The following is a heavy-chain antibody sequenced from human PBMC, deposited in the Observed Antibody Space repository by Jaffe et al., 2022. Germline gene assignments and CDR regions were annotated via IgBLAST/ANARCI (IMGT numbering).Heavy chain of an antibody. J-gene: IGHJ4*02. V-gene: IGHV2-26*01. Sequence: QVTLKESGPVLVKPTETLTLTCTVSGFSFGNPRMGVSWIRQPPGKALEWLAHIFSNDEKSYSTSLKSRLTISKDTSKSQVVLTMTNMDPVDTATYYCARISRGDIVATNEFDYWGQGTLVTVSS. D-gene: IGHD5-12*01. CDR3: ARISRGDIVATNEFDY. CDR2: IFSNDEK. CDR1: GFSFGNPRMG.